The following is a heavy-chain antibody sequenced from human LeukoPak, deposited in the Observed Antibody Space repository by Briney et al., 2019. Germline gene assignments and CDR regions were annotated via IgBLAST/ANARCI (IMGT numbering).Heavy chain of an antibody. CDR3: AKLVGATPEY. CDR1: GGSISSSSYY. CDR2: IYYSGST. V-gene: IGHV4-39*07. D-gene: IGHD1-26*01. J-gene: IGHJ4*02. Sequence: KASETLSLTCTVSGGSISSSSYYWGWIRQPPGKGLEWIGSIYYSGSTYYNPSLKSRVTISVDTSKNQFSLKLSSVTAADTAVYYCAKLVGATPEYWGQGTLVTVSS.